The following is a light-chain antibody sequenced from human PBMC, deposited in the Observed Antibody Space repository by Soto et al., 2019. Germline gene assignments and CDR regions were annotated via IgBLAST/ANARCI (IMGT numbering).Light chain of an antibody. Sequence: VMTQSPATLSVSPGERATLSCRASQSVSTNLAWYQQRPGQAPRRIISGAYTSATGIPARFSGSGSGTDFTLTISRLEPDDFAVYYCQLYGSPSWTFGQGT. V-gene: IGKV3-15*01. CDR1: QSVSTN. J-gene: IGKJ1*01. CDR2: GAY. CDR3: QLYGSPSWT.